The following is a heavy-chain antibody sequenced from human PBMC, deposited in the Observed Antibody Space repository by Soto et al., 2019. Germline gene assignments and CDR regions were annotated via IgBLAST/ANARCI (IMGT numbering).Heavy chain of an antibody. D-gene: IGHD3-3*01. CDR2: INHSGST. CDR1: GGSFSGYY. Sequence: TSETLSLTCAVYGGSFSGYYWSWIRQPPGKGLEWIGEINHSGSTNYNPSLKSRVTISVDTSKNQFSLKLSSVTAADTAVYYCARGGKDDFWSGYYDYYGMDVWGQGTTVTV. J-gene: IGHJ6*02. V-gene: IGHV4-34*01. CDR3: ARGGKDDFWSGYYDYYGMDV.